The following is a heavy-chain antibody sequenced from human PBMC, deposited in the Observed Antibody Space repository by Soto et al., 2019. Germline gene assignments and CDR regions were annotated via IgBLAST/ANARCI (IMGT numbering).Heavy chain of an antibody. V-gene: IGHV4-39*01. D-gene: IGHD3-16*01. Sequence: SETLSLTCTVSGGSISSSSYYWGWIRQPPGKGLEWIGSIYYSGSTYYNPSLKSRVTLSVDTSKSQFSLKLSSVTAADTAVYYCARLGGTAPDYYYYYGMYVWVQETKVTVSS. CDR3: ARLGGTAPDYYYYYGMYV. CDR1: GGSISSSSYY. J-gene: IGHJ6*02. CDR2: IYYSGST.